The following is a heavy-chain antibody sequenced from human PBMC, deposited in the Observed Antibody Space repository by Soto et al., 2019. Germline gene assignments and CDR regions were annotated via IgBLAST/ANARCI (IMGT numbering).Heavy chain of an antibody. CDR2: INDSGSA. Sequence: QVQLQQWGAGLLKPSETLSLTCAVHGASSGTYYWTWIRQPPGKGLEWIGEINDSGSANHNPSLKSRVIISVDTSKNPFSLRLNSVTAADTAVYYCAGLRGYYYYIDVWGKGTTVTVS. J-gene: IGHJ6*03. D-gene: IGHD3-10*01. CDR1: GASSGTYY. V-gene: IGHV4-34*01. CDR3: AGLRGYYYYIDV.